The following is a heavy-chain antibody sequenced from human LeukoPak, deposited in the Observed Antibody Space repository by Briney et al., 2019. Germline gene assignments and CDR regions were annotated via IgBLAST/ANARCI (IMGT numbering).Heavy chain of an antibody. CDR2: IYYRSKWSN. V-gene: IGHV6-1*01. CDR1: GDIVSSKSV. J-gene: IGHJ4*02. Sequence: SQTLSLTCAISGDIVSSKSVWNWIRQSPSRGLEWLGRIYYRSKWSNNYAVSVKSRITINPDTSKNQFSLQLSSVTAEDTAVYYCARGDQNFDYWGQGTLVTVSS. CDR3: ARGDQNFDY. D-gene: IGHD5-24*01.